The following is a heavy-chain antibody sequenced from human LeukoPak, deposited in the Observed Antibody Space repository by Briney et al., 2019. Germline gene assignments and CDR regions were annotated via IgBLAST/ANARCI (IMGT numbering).Heavy chain of an antibody. CDR2: ISGSGGST. CDR3: AKDRGDCSSTSCPRSPYYYYYMDV. D-gene: IGHD2-2*01. J-gene: IGHJ6*03. Sequence: GGSLRLSCAASGFPFSSYAMSWVRQAPGKGLEWVSAISGSGGSTYYADSVKGRFTISRDNSKNTLYLQMNSLRAEDTAVYYCAKDRGDCSSTSCPRSPYYYYYMDVWGKGTTVTVSS. V-gene: IGHV3-23*01. CDR1: GFPFSSYA.